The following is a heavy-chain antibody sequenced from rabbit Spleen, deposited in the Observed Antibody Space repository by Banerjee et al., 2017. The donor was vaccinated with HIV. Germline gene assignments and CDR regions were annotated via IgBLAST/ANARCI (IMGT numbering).Heavy chain of an antibody. D-gene: IGHD8-1*01. CDR1: GFSFSSNW. J-gene: IGHJ6*01. Sequence: QSLEESGGGLVKPGGTLTLTCTVSGFSFSSNWMCWVRQAPGKGLEWIACINAITGRPVYATWAKGRFTVSKASWTTVTLQMTSLTAVDTATYFCARDSGTSFSTYGMDLWGQGTLVTVS. CDR3: ARDSGTSFSTYGMDL. V-gene: IGHV1S40*01. CDR2: INAITGRP.